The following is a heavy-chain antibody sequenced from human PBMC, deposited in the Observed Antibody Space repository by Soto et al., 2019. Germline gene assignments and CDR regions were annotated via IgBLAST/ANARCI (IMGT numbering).Heavy chain of an antibody. D-gene: IGHD3-3*01. Sequence: QVQPVQSGAEVKKPGASVKVSCRASGYTFTGYFMHWVRQAPGQGLEWMGWINPNSGATKYAQKFQGRVTLSRDTSIRTAYMELSGLRSDDTAVYYCARGGGTILAPLPWGQGTLVTVSS. J-gene: IGHJ5*02. V-gene: IGHV1-2*02. CDR2: INPNSGAT. CDR3: ARGGGTILAPLP. CDR1: GYTFTGYF.